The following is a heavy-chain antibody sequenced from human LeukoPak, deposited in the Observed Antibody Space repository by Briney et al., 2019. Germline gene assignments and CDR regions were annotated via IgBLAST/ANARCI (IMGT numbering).Heavy chain of an antibody. V-gene: IGHV1-2*02. Sequence: ASVTVSCKASGYTFTGYYMHWVRQAPGQGLEWMGWINPNGGGTNYAQKFQGRVTMTRDTSISTAYMELSRLRSDDTAVYYCARVYSSSWYVDYYYMDVWGKGTTVTVSS. D-gene: IGHD6-13*01. CDR1: GYTFTGYY. CDR2: INPNGGGT. CDR3: ARVYSSSWYVDYYYMDV. J-gene: IGHJ6*03.